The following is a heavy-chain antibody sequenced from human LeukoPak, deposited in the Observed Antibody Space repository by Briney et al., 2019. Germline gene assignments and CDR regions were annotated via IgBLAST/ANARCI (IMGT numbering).Heavy chain of an antibody. D-gene: IGHD2-2*01. V-gene: IGHV1-2*02. Sequence: ASVTVSCKASGYTFTGYYMHWVRQAPGQGLEWMGWINPNSGGTNYAQKFQGRVTMTRDKSISTAYMELRRLRSDDTAVYYCARGHIVVVPAAMGNDYWGQGTLVTVSS. CDR2: INPNSGGT. J-gene: IGHJ4*02. CDR1: GYTFTGYY. CDR3: ARGHIVVVPAAMGNDY.